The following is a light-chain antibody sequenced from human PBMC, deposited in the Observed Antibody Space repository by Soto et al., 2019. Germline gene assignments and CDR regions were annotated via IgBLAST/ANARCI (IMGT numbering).Light chain of an antibody. CDR1: QSIATW. Sequence: DIQMTQSPSTLSASVGDRVTITCRASQSIATWLVWYQRKPGKAPKLLIFDASTLESGVPSRFSGSGSGTEFTLTISSLQPDDFATYYCQQYNSYSWTFGQGTKVEIK. CDR2: DAS. V-gene: IGKV1-5*01. CDR3: QQYNSYSWT. J-gene: IGKJ1*01.